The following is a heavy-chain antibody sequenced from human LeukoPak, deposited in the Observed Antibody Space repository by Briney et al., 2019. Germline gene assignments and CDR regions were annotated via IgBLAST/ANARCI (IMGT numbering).Heavy chain of an antibody. D-gene: IGHD4-17*01. V-gene: IGHV3-7*03. CDR3: ARNGDYEVCDY. Sequence: GRSLRLSSAASGLTFGRHWMGWVRQAPGKGPEWVANIKQDGSERYYVDSVKGRFTISRDNAKNSLYLQMNSLRAEDTAVYYCARNGDYEVCDYWGQGTLVTVSS. CDR1: GLTFGRHW. J-gene: IGHJ4*02. CDR2: IKQDGSER.